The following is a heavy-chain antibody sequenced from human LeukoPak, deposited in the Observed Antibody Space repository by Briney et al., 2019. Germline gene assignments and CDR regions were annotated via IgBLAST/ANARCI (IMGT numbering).Heavy chain of an antibody. J-gene: IGHJ6*02. V-gene: IGHV5-10-1*01. D-gene: IGHD3-10*01. CDR2: IDPSDSYT. CDR1: GHSFTSYW. Sequence: GESLRISCKDSGHSFTSYWISWVRQMPGKGLEWMGRIDPSDSYTNYSPSFQGHVTISVDKSISTAYLQWTSLKSSDSAMYYCARRGYYYHGMDVWGQGTTVTVSS. CDR3: ARRGYYYHGMDV.